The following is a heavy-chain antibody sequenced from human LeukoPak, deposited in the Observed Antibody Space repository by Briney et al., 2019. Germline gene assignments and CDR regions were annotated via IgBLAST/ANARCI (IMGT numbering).Heavy chain of an antibody. D-gene: IGHD6-13*01. V-gene: IGHV4-39*01. CDR2: IYYSGST. CDR3: ARTAIAAAAQDY. J-gene: IGHJ4*02. CDR1: GGSISSSSYY. Sequence: PSETLSLTCTVSGGSISSSSYYWDWIRQPPGKGLEWIGSIYYSGSTYYNPSLKSRVTISVDTSKNQFSLKLSSVTAADTAVYYCARTAIAAAAQDYWGQGTLVTVSS.